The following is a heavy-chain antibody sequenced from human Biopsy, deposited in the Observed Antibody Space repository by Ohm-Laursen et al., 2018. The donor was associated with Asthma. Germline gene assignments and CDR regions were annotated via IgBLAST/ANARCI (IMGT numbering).Heavy chain of an antibody. CDR1: GGMFGNYA. Sequence: SSVKVSCKASGGMFGNYAISWVRQAPGLGLEWMGGISPIFGSSNYAQRFQGRVTITADIFTRTVYMELSGLRFDDTAIYYCARSYDTDSYPVLVLDYWGQGTLVTVSS. J-gene: IGHJ4*02. CDR2: ISPIFGSS. D-gene: IGHD3-22*01. CDR3: ARSYDTDSYPVLVLDY. V-gene: IGHV1-69*06.